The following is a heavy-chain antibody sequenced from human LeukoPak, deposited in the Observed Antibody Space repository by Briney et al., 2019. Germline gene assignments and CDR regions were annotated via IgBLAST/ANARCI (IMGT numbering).Heavy chain of an antibody. CDR2: ISGSGAIT. D-gene: IGHD2-2*01. J-gene: IGHJ4*02. Sequence: GGSLRLSCAVSGFTFSSYAMSWVRQAPGKGPEWVSAISGSGAITSYSDSVKGRFTISRDNSKNTLYLQMNSLRAEDTALYYCAKSYPLVVMPAESPFDYWGQGTLVTVSS. CDR3: AKSYPLVVMPAESPFDY. V-gene: IGHV3-23*01. CDR1: GFTFSSYA.